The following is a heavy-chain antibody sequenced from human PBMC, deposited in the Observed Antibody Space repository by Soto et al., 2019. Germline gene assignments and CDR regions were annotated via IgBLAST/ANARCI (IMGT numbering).Heavy chain of an antibody. Sequence: TLSLTCTVSGGSISSSSYYWGWIRQPPGKGLEWIGSIYYSGSTYYNPSLKSRVTISVDTSKNQFSLKLSSVTAADTAVYYCARQQRSTMIVVVITTIRTNFDYWGQGTLVTVSS. D-gene: IGHD3-22*01. CDR3: ARQQRSTMIVVVITTIRTNFDY. CDR2: IYYSGST. CDR1: GGSISSSSYY. V-gene: IGHV4-39*01. J-gene: IGHJ4*02.